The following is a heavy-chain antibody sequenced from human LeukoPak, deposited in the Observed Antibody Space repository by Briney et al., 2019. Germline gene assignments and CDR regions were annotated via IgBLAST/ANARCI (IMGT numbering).Heavy chain of an antibody. CDR2: IIPIFGTA. CDR3: ARDAAARPNYFDY. D-gene: IGHD6-6*01. CDR1: GGTFSSYA. V-gene: IGHV1-69*05. Sequence: ASVKVSCKASGGTFSSYAISWVRQAPGQGLERMGRIIPIFGTANYAQKFQGRVTITTDESTSTAYMELSSLRSEDTAVYYCARDAAARPNYFDYWGQGTLVTVSS. J-gene: IGHJ4*02.